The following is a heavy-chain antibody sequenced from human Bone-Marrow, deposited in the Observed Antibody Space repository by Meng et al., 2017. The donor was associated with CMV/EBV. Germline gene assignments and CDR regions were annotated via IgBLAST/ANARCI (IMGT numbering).Heavy chain of an antibody. J-gene: IGHJ6*02. CDR1: GYTFTGYY. D-gene: IGHD3-16*01. Sequence: ASVKVSCKASGYTFTGYYMHWVRQAPGQGLEWMGWISAYNGNTNYAQKLQGRVSMTTDTSTTTAHMEVRSLRSDDTAVYYCARDGGPGGAADYYYYYGMDVWGQGTTVTVSS. CDR3: ARDGGPGGAADYYYYYGMDV. CDR2: ISAYNGNT. V-gene: IGHV1-18*04.